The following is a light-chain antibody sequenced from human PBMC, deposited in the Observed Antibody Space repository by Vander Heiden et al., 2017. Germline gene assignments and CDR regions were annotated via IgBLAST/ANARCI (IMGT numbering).Light chain of an antibody. J-gene: IGKJ3*01. CDR1: QSLLHSNGYNY. CDR3: MQALQTPRT. CDR2: LGS. V-gene: IGKV2-28*01. Sequence: DIMMTQSPLSLPVTPGEPASISCRSSQSLLHSNGYNYLDWYLQKPGQSPQLLIYLGSNRASGVPDRFSGSGSGTDFTLKISRVEAEDVGVYYCMQALQTPRTFGPGTKVDIK.